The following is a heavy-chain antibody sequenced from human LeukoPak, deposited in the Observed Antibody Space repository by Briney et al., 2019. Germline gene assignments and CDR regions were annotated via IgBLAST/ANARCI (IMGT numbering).Heavy chain of an antibody. CDR3: ARENRGIYYYYYGMDV. Sequence: PWGSLRLSCAASGFTFSSYAMSWVRQAPGKGLEWVSAVSGSGGSTYYADSVKGRFTISRDNSKNTLYLQMNSLRSEDTAVYYCARENRGIYYYYYGMDVWGQGTTVTVSS. CDR1: GFTFSSYA. J-gene: IGHJ6*02. D-gene: IGHD1-14*01. CDR2: VSGSGGST. V-gene: IGHV3-23*01.